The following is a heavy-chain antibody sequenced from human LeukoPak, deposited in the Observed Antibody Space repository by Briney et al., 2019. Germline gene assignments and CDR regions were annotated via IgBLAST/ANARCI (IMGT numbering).Heavy chain of an antibody. V-gene: IGHV3-30*18. J-gene: IGHJ4*02. CDR2: ISYDGSNK. CDR3: AKDRDYVLDY. Sequence: GRSLRLSCAASGFTFSSYGMHWVRQAPGKGLEWVAVISYDGSNKYYADSVKGRFTISRDNSENTLYLQMNSLRAEDTAVYYCAKDRDYVLDYWGQGTLVTVSS. CDR1: GFTFSSYG. D-gene: IGHD4-17*01.